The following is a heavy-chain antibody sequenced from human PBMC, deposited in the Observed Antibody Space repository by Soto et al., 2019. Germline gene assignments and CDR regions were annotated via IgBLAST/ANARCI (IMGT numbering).Heavy chain of an antibody. Sequence: PGGSLRLSCAASGFTFSSYWMSWVRQAPGKGLEWVANIKQDGSEKYYVDSVKGRFTISRDNAKNSLYLQMNSLRAEDTAVYYCARDRDLSSSWSFDYWGQGILVTVSS. CDR1: GFTFSSYW. J-gene: IGHJ4*02. V-gene: IGHV3-7*01. CDR3: ARDRDLSSSWSFDY. CDR2: IKQDGSEK. D-gene: IGHD6-13*01.